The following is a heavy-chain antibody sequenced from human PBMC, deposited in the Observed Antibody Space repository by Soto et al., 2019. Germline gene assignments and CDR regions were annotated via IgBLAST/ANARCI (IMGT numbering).Heavy chain of an antibody. D-gene: IGHD5-18*01. CDR2: ISGSGGST. CDR1: GFTFSGYA. V-gene: IGHV3-23*01. Sequence: PGGSLRLSCAASGFTFSGYAMSWVRQAPGKGLEWASAISGSGGSTYYADSVKGRFTISRDSSKNTLYLQMNSLRAEDTAVYYCAKDPLEIQLWPKYYFDYWGQGTLVTVSS. CDR3: AKDPLEIQLWPKYYFDY. J-gene: IGHJ4*02.